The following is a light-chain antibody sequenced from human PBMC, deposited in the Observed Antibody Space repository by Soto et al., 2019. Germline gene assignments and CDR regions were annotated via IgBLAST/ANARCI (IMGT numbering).Light chain of an antibody. V-gene: IGKV3-20*01. Sequence: EIALTQSPGTLSLSPGERATLSCRASQSVSSSYLAWYQQKPGQAPRLLIYGASSRTTVIPDRFSGSGSGTVFTVTISRLEPEDCPVYYCQQYGSSPLFTCGPGTKLDSK. CDR1: QSVSSSY. J-gene: IGKJ3*01. CDR2: GAS. CDR3: QQYGSSPLFT.